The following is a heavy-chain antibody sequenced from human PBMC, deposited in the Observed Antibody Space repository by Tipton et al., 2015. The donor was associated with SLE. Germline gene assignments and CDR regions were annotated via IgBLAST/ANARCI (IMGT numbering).Heavy chain of an antibody. Sequence: TLSLTCTVSGGAISTYYWSWIRQSPGKGLECIGYVYYTGTTNYSPSLKSRVTISLDTFKNQFSLRLTSVTAADTAVYYCARNVVEVGLSMVQGVMTQVVYYHGMDVWGQGTTVTVSS. J-gene: IGHJ6*02. V-gene: IGHV4-59*01. CDR3: ARNVVEVGLSMVQGVMTQVVYYHGMDV. D-gene: IGHD3-10*01. CDR2: VYYTGTT. CDR1: GGAISTYY.